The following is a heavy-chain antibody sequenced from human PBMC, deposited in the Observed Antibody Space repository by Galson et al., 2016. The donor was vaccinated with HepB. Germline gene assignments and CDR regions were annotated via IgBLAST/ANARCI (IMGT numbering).Heavy chain of an antibody. CDR3: ARGQWGPAALYYFDY. Sequence: SLRLSCAASGFDFSDYYMSWIRKAPGEGLEWVSYISSSAKTILYADSVEGRFTISRDNAKKSVSLQMNSLRVEDTAMYYCARGQWGPAALYYFDYWGKGTLLTVSS. D-gene: IGHD6-19*01. CDR2: ISSSAKTI. CDR1: GFDFSDYY. J-gene: IGHJ4*02. V-gene: IGHV3-11*01.